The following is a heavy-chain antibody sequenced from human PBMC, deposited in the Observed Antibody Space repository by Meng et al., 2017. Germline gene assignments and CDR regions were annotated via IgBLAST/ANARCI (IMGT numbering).Heavy chain of an antibody. Sequence: QVPLHALVARLLKASENLSLTCAVNGGSFSGYYWSWIRQPPGKGLEWIGEINHSGSTNYNPSLKSRVTISVDTSKNQFSLKLSSVTAADTAVYYCARVGSFLRDYWGQGTLVTVSS. CDR3: ARVGSFLRDY. CDR2: INHSGST. D-gene: IGHD2/OR15-2a*01. J-gene: IGHJ4*02. CDR1: GGSFSGYY. V-gene: IGHV4-34*01.